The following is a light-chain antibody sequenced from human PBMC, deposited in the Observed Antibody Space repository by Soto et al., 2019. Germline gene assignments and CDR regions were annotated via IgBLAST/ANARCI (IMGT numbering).Light chain of an antibody. V-gene: IGKV3-11*01. J-gene: IGKJ1*01. Sequence: EIVLTQSPATLSLSPGEGATLSCRASRSVGSYLAWYQQRPGQPPRLLIYDASNRATGIPARFSGSGSGTDFPLPISSLEPEDFAVYYCQQRSNSWTFGQGTKVEIK. CDR1: RSVGSY. CDR3: QQRSNSWT. CDR2: DAS.